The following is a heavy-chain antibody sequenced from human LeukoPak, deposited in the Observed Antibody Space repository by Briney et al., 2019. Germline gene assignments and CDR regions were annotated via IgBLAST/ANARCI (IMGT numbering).Heavy chain of an antibody. CDR1: GGSISSYY. V-gene: IGHV4-59*01. CDR2: IYYSGST. Sequence: SETLSLTCTVSGGSISSYYWSWIRQPPGKGLEWIGYIYYSGSTNYNPSLKSRVTISVDTSKNQFSLKLSSVTAADTAVYYRARGDFVYYFDYWGQGTLVTVSS. J-gene: IGHJ4*02. CDR3: ARGDFVYYFDY. D-gene: IGHD3-3*01.